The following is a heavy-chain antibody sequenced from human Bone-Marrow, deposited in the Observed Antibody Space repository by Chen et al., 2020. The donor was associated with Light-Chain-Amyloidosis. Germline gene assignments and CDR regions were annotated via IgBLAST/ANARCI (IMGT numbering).Heavy chain of an antibody. J-gene: IGHJ6*02. CDR2: ISGSGGST. V-gene: IGHV3-23*01. Sequence: EVQLLESGGGLVQPGGSLRLSCAASGFTFSSYAMSWVRQAPGKGLEWVSGISGSGGSTYYADSVKVRFTISRDNSKNTLYLQMNSLRAEDTAVYYCAKRPPYPSIYGMDVWGQGTTVTVSS. CDR1: GFTFSSYA. CDR3: AKRPPYPSIYGMDV. D-gene: IGHD2-21*01.